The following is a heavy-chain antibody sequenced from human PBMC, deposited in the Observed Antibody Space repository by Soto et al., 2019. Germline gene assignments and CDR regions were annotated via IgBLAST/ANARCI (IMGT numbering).Heavy chain of an antibody. CDR2: IWFDGSKK. Sequence: GGSLRLSCAASGFTFRSYGIHWVRQAPGKGLEWVALIWFDGSKKYYVDSVKGRFAVSRDNSKNTLYLQMNSLRVEDTAVYYCGRDRQVPYGYGMDVWGQGTTVTVSS. V-gene: IGHV3-33*01. CDR3: GRDRQVPYGYGMDV. J-gene: IGHJ6*02. CDR1: GFTFRSYG. D-gene: IGHD2-2*01.